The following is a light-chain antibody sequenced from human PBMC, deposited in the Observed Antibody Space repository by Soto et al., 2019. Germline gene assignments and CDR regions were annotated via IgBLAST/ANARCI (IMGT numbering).Light chain of an antibody. CDR1: SGSIASNY. V-gene: IGLV6-57*04. CDR2: ENN. CDR3: QSYDSSSVV. J-gene: IGLJ2*01. Sequence: NFMLTQPHSVSESPGKTVTISCTRSSGSIASNYVQWYQQRPGSAPTTEIYENNQRPSGVPDRFSGSTDGSSNSASLTISGLQTEDEADYYCQSYDSSSVVFGGGTKLTVL.